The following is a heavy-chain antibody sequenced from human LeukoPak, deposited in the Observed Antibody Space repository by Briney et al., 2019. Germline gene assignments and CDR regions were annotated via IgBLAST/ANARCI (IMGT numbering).Heavy chain of an antibody. Sequence: SETLSLTCSVSGYSISSGYQWDWIRQPPGKGLEWIGTVYRSGGTYYKPSLESRVSISVDTSKNQTSLKLRSMTAADTAVYYCARAKLGGDYYYLDVWGKGTTVTVSS. D-gene: IGHD7-27*01. V-gene: IGHV4-38-2*02. CDR3: ARAKLGGDYYYLDV. J-gene: IGHJ6*03. CDR1: GYSISSGYQ. CDR2: VYRSGGT.